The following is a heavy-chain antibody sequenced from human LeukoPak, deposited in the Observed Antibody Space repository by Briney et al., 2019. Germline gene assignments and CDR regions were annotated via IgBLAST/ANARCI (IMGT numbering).Heavy chain of an antibody. Sequence: SQTLSLTCAISGDSVSSNTAAWNWVRQSPARGLEWLGRTYYRSNWYYDYAVFVRSRITINPDTSKNLFSLQLNSVAPEDTAVYYCARDPGYYYAMDLWGQGTTVTVSS. CDR3: ARDPGYYYAMDL. D-gene: IGHD2-15*01. V-gene: IGHV6-1*01. CDR1: GDSVSSNTAA. CDR2: TYYRSNWYY. J-gene: IGHJ6*02.